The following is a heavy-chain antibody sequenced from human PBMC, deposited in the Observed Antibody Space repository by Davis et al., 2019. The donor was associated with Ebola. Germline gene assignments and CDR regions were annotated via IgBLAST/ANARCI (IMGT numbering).Heavy chain of an antibody. CDR1: GYTFTNYY. J-gene: IGHJ3*02. V-gene: IGHV1-46*03. D-gene: IGHD5-12*01. Sequence: ASVKVSCKASGYTFTNYYMHWVRQAPGQGLEWMGMINPNDGRTIYSQKFQGRVTVTRDTSTTTVYMDLSSLRSEDTALYYCTTPGGQDSGSDVFEIGGQGTMVTVSS. CDR3: TTPGGQDSGSDVFEI. CDR2: INPNDGRT.